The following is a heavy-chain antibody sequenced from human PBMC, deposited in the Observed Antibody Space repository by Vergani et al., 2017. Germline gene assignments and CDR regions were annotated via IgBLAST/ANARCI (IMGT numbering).Heavy chain of an antibody. D-gene: IGHD1-26*01. CDR2: ISASNGNT. Sequence: QVQLVQSGTEVKKPGASVKVSCKASGYTFTTYGISWVRQAPGQGLEWMGWISASNGNTNYAQKLLGRVTMTTDRATSTAYMELRSLTSDDTAVYYFARGRLKIEGVTSNWFDPWGQGTLVTVSS. CDR1: GYTFTTYG. J-gene: IGHJ5*02. CDR3: ARGRLKIEGVTSNWFDP. V-gene: IGHV1-18*01.